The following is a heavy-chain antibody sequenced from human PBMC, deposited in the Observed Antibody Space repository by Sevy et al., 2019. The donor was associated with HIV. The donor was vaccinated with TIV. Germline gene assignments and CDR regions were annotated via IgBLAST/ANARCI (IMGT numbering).Heavy chain of an antibody. V-gene: IGHV3-9*01. D-gene: IGHD6-13*01. CDR1: GFSFDDYA. J-gene: IGHJ5*02. CDR3: VKDLSSSYLHGGKFDL. Sequence: GGSLRLSCAASGFSFDDYAMHWVRQAPGKGLEWVSGINWNSDSIGYVDSVRGRFTISRDNAKNFLYLQMNSLRSEDTALFYCVKDLSSSYLHGGKFDLRGQGTLVTVSS. CDR2: INWNSDSI.